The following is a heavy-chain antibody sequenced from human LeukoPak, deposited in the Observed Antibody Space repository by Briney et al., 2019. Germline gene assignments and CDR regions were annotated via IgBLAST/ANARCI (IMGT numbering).Heavy chain of an antibody. D-gene: IGHD6-13*01. V-gene: IGHV3-53*01. Sequence: GGSLRLSCAASGFTVSSNYMSWVRQAPGKGLEWVSVIYSGGSTYYADSVKGRFTISRDNSKNTLYLQMNSLRAEDTAVYYCARTNTGRYSSSWPSFGYWGLGTLVTVSS. CDR1: GFTVSSNY. J-gene: IGHJ4*02. CDR2: IYSGGST. CDR3: ARTNTGRYSSSWPSFGY.